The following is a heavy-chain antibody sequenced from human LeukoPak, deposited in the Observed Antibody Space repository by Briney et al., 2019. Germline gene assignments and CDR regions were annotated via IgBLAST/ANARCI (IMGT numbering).Heavy chain of an antibody. CDR1: GFTFSNYA. CDR3: ARDGSGSPDY. Sequence: GGSLRLSCAASGFTFSNYAIHWIRQAPGKGLEYVSAISDNGRQTFYANSVKGRFTISRDNSKNTLYLQMGSLRAEDMAVYYCARDGSGSPDYWGQGTLVTVSS. V-gene: IGHV3-64*01. D-gene: IGHD3-10*01. CDR2: ISDNGRQT. J-gene: IGHJ4*02.